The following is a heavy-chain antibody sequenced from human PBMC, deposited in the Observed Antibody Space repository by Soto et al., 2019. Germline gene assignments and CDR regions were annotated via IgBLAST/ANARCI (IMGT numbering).Heavy chain of an antibody. D-gene: IGHD3-10*01. CDR3: ARDQSHYGSGNSDP. CDR2: IYYSGST. Sequence: SETLSLTWTVSARSLSSSGSYWSWIRQHPGKGLEWFGYIYYSGSTYYNPSLKSRFTISVDTSQTQFSLTLSSVTAADTAEYYSARDQSHYGSGNSDPWGQGTLVTVSS. J-gene: IGHJ5*02. V-gene: IGHV4-31*02. CDR1: ARSLSSSGSY.